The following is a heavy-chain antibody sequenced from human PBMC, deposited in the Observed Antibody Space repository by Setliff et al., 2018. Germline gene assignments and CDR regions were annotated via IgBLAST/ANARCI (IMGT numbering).Heavy chain of an antibody. CDR1: GGSISSSSYY. CDR2: IHYSGST. D-gene: IGHD3-22*01. CDR3: ARLSGYYFDY. J-gene: IGHJ4*02. V-gene: IGHV4-61*05. Sequence: SETLSLTCTVSGGSISSSSYYWNWIRQPPGKGLEWIGYIHYSGSTNYNPSLKSRVTISFNTSKNQISLKLSSVTAADTAVFYCARLSGYYFDYWGQGTLVTVSS.